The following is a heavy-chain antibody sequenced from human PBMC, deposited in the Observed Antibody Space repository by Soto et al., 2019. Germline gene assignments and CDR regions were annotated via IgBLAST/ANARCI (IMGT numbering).Heavy chain of an antibody. CDR1: GYSISNGGYY. CDR3: ARTTDAFDI. D-gene: IGHD1-1*01. CDR2: IYYSGST. Sequence: PSATLPLTRTVSGYSISNGGYYWSWIRQRPWEGLEWLGYIYYSGSTYYNPSLKSRPSISVDTSKNQFSLKVNSVTAADTAVYYCARTTDAFDIWGQGTMVTVSS. V-gene: IGHV4-31*03. J-gene: IGHJ3*02.